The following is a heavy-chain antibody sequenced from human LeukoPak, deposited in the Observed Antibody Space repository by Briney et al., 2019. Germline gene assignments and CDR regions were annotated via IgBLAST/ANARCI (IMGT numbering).Heavy chain of an antibody. CDR2: IYYSGST. CDR1: GGSISSSSYY. CDR3: ARDSVWFGELCVVDP. V-gene: IGHV4-39*07. J-gene: IGHJ5*02. Sequence: PSETLSLTCTVSGGSISSSSYYWGWIRQPPGKGLEWIGSIYYSGSTYYNPSLKSRVTISVDTSKNQFSLKLSSVTAADTAVYYCARDSVWFGELCVVDPWGQGTLVTVSS. D-gene: IGHD3-10*01.